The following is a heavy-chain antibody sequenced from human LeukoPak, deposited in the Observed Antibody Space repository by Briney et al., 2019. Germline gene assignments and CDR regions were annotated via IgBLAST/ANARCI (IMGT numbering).Heavy chain of an antibody. V-gene: IGHV3-7*01. CDR3: ARPREKAFDI. CDR2: INQDGSEQ. Sequence: GGSLRLSCAASGFTFTSYAMSWVRQSPGKGLEWVANINQDGSEQYYVDSVKGRFTISRDNAKNSLYLQMNSLRAEDTAVYYCARPREKAFDIWGEGTMVTVSS. CDR1: GFTFTSYA. J-gene: IGHJ3*02.